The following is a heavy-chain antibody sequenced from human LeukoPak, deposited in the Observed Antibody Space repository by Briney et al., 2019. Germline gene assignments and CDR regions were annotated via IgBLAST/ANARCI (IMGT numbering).Heavy chain of an antibody. J-gene: IGHJ4*02. Sequence: SETLPLTCTVSGGSISSSSYFWGWIRQPPGKGLEWIGNIYYSGTTYYNPSPKSRVTISVDTSKNQFSLKLSSVTAADTAVYYCARLWTRDYYFDYWGQGTLVTVSS. CDR3: ARLWTRDYYFDY. V-gene: IGHV4-39*01. CDR1: GGSISSSSYF. CDR2: IYYSGTT. D-gene: IGHD3-10*01.